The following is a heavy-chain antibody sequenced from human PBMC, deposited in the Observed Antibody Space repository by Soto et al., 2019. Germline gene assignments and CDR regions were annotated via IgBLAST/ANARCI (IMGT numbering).Heavy chain of an antibody. V-gene: IGHV1-69*01. D-gene: IGHD4-17*01. Sequence: QVQLVQSGAEVKKPGSSVKVSCKASGDTFNKYAFNWVRQAPGQGLEWMGGIIPIFGTPNYAQRVQGRVTIPADESTSTAYMELSSLRSEDTAVYYCARGIDYGGVNRIDYWGQGTLVTVSS. J-gene: IGHJ4*02. CDR1: GDTFNKYA. CDR2: IIPIFGTP. CDR3: ARGIDYGGVNRIDY.